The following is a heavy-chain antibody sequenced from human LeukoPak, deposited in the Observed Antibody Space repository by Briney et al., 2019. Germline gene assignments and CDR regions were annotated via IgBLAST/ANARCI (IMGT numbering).Heavy chain of an antibody. CDR3: AKDFPDYDILTGYSMDY. CDR2: ISTSGGST. CDR1: GFTFSNYA. D-gene: IGHD3-9*01. Sequence: GGSLRLSCAASGFTFSNYAMNWVRQAPGKGLEWVSAISTSGGSTYYADSVKGRFTISRDNSKNTLYLQMNSLRAEDTAVYYCAKDFPDYDILTGYSMDYWGQGTLVTVSS. V-gene: IGHV3-23*01. J-gene: IGHJ4*02.